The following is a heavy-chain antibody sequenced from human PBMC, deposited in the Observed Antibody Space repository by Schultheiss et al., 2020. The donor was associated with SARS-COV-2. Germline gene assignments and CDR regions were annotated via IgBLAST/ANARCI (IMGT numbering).Heavy chain of an antibody. CDR3: ARAPPENYYDSSGYPDY. CDR1: GFTFKNNA. J-gene: IGHJ4*02. Sequence: GESLKISCEGSGFTFKNNAMSWVRQAPGKGLEWVSAISGSANSAYYAESVKGRFTVSRDNSKNTVYLQMNSLRAEDTAVYYCARAPPENYYDSSGYPDYWGQGTLVTVSS. CDR2: ISGSANSA. D-gene: IGHD3-22*01. V-gene: IGHV3-23*01.